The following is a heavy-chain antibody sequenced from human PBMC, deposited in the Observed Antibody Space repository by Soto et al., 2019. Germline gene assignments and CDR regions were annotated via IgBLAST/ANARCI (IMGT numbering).Heavy chain of an antibody. CDR2: ISAYNGNT. J-gene: IGHJ5*02. CDR3: ARDREAARPGWFDP. Sequence: ASVKVSCKASGYPFTTYGLSWVRQAPGQGLEWLGWISAYNGNTNYAQKFQGRVTMTTDTPTSTAYMELRSLRSDDTAVYYCARDREAARPGWFDPWGQGTLVTVPS. V-gene: IGHV1-18*04. CDR1: GYPFTTYG. D-gene: IGHD6-6*01.